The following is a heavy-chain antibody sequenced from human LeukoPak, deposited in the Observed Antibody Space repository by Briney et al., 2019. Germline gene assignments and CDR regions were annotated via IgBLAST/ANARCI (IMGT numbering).Heavy chain of an antibody. CDR1: GGSFSGYY. J-gene: IGHJ5*02. V-gene: IGHV4-34*01. CDR2: INHSGST. D-gene: IGHD2-2*01. Sequence: PSETLSLTCAVYGGSFSGYYWSWIRQPPGKGLEWIGEINHSGSTNYNPSLKSRVTISADTSKNQFSLKLSSVTAADTAVYYCARGGDIVVVPAAMGDGYWFDPWGQGTLVTVSS. CDR3: ARGGDIVVVPAAMGDGYWFDP.